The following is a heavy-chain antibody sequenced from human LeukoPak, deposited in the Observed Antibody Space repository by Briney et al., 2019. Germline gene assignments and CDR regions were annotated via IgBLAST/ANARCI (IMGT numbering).Heavy chain of an antibody. CDR1: GYPFTGYY. J-gene: IGHJ3*02. Sequence: GASVKVSCKASGYPFTGYYMHWVRQAPGQGLEWMGWINPNSGGTNYAQKFQGRVTMTRDTSISTAYMELSRLRSDDTAVYYCARAGIAVAGDDAFDIWGQGTMVTVSS. CDR2: INPNSGGT. CDR3: ARAGIAVAGDDAFDI. D-gene: IGHD6-19*01. V-gene: IGHV1-2*02.